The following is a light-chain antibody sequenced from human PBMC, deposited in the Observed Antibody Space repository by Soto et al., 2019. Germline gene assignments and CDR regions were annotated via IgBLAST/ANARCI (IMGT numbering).Light chain of an antibody. CDR1: QGISNY. Sequence: DIQMPQSPSSLSASVGDRVTITCRASQGISNYLAWYQQKPGKVPKLLIYAATTLQSGVPSRFSGSGSGTDFTLTISILQPEDVATYYCQKYNSASWTFGQGTKVDIK. V-gene: IGKV1-27*01. CDR2: AAT. J-gene: IGKJ1*01. CDR3: QKYNSASWT.